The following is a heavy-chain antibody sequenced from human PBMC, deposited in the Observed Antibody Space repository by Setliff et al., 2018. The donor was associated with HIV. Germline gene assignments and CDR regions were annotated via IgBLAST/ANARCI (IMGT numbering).Heavy chain of an antibody. Sequence: GESLKISCAASGFIFSSYAMHWVRQAPGKGLEWVAVMSYDGNNKYYTDSVKGRFTVSRDNSRDTLYLQMNSLRAADTAVYYCARHSPSDYWGQGTLVTVSS. CDR3: ARHSPSDY. J-gene: IGHJ4*02. CDR2: MSYDGNNK. V-gene: IGHV3-30*07. CDR1: GFIFSSYA.